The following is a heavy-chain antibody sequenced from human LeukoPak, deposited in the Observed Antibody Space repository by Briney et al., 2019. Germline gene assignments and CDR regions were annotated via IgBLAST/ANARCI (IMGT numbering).Heavy chain of an antibody. CDR1: GGTFSSYA. Sequence: ASVKVSCKVSGGTFSSYAISWVRQAPGQGLEWMGWISAYNGNTNYAQKLQGRVTMTTDTSTSTAYMELRSLRSDDTAVYYCARGNDYYYYYGMDVWGQGTTVTVSS. V-gene: IGHV1-18*01. J-gene: IGHJ6*02. CDR3: ARGNDYYYYYGMDV. D-gene: IGHD4-11*01. CDR2: ISAYNGNT.